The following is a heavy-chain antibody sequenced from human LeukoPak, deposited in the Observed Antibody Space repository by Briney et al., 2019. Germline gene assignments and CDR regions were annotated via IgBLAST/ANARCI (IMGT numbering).Heavy chain of an antibody. D-gene: IGHD2-21*02. CDR2: IIPILGIA. V-gene: IGHV1-69*04. Sequence: GASVKVSCKASGGTFSSYAISWVRQAPGQGLEWMGRIIPILGIANYAQEFQGRVTITADKSTSTAYMELSSLRSEDTAVYYCARDDQTRSCGGDCSFDYWGQGTLVTVSS. J-gene: IGHJ4*02. CDR3: ARDDQTRSCGGDCSFDY. CDR1: GGTFSSYA.